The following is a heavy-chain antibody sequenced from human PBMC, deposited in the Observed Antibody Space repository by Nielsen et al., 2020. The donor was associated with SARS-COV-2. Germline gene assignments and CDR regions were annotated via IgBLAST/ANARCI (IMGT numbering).Heavy chain of an antibody. J-gene: IGHJ5*02. CDR1: GYTFTGHY. CDR2: VNPSSGAT. Sequence: ASVKVSCKASGYTFTGHYMHWMRQAPGQGPEWMGRVNPSSGATNYAQKFQGRVTLTGDTSINTTYMELNRLTSDDTAVYYCARVRSSSGIWFDPWGQGTLVVVSS. D-gene: IGHD3-10*01. CDR3: ARVRSSSGIWFDP. V-gene: IGHV1-2*06.